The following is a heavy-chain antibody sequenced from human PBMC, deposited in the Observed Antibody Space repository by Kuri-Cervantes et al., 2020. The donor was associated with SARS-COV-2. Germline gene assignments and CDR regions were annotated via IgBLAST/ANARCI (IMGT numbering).Heavy chain of an antibody. CDR2: TRNKANSYTT. CDR3: ARGPGPGTPTYYYYVIDV. D-gene: IGHD1-1*01. V-gene: IGHV3-72*01. CDR1: GFTFSDHY. Sequence: GGSLRLSCAASGFTFSDHYMDWVRQAPGKGLEWVGRTRNKANSYTTEYAASVKGRITISRDDSKNSLYLQKNSLKTEDTAVYYCARGPGPGTPTYYYYVIDVWGQGTMVTVSS. J-gene: IGHJ6*02.